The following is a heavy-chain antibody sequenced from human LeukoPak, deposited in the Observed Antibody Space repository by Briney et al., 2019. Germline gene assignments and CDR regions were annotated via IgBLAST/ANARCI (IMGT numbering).Heavy chain of an antibody. J-gene: IGHJ4*02. V-gene: IGHV3-7*01. CDR1: GFTFSSYW. D-gene: IGHD6-25*01. Sequence: PGGSLRLSCAASGFTFSSYWMSWVRQAAGKGRGGVANIKQDGSEKYYEDSTNGRFTNSTDNVENSMFLQTTSLRAEDTAVYYCVRDGRSGWHFDYWGQGALVTVSS. CDR2: IKQDGSEK. CDR3: VRDGRSGWHFDY.